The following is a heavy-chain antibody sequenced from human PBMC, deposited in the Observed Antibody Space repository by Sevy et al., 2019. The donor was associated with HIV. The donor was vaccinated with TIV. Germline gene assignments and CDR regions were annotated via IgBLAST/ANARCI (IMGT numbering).Heavy chain of an antibody. D-gene: IGHD2-2*01. V-gene: IGHV3-30-3*01. Sequence: GGSLRLSCAASGFSFSSYPMDWVRQAPGKGLEWVASISYDGNSKSYADSVKGRFTISRDNSKNTLYVQMNSLRVEDTAVYYCAKERKVCSGTNCFAFHIWGQGTLVTVS. CDR1: GFSFSSYP. CDR2: ISYDGNSK. CDR3: AKERKVCSGTNCFAFHI. J-gene: IGHJ3*02.